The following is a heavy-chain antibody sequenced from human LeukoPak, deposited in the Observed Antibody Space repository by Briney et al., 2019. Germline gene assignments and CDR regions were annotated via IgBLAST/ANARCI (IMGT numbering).Heavy chain of an antibody. CDR2: INGDGSTT. CDR1: GFTFSSYW. CDR3: VRGRYYDSSGYGAFDI. V-gene: IGHV3-74*01. Sequence: GGSLRLSCVASGFTFSSYWMHWVRQDPRKGLVWVSRINGDGSTTNYADSVKGRFTISRDNAKNTLYLQMNSLRAEDTAVYYCVRGRYYDSSGYGAFDIWGQGTLVTVSS. J-gene: IGHJ3*02. D-gene: IGHD3-22*01.